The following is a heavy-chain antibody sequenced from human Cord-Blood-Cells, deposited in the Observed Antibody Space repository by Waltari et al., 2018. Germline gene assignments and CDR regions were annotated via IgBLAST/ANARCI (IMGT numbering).Heavy chain of an antibody. J-gene: IGHJ3*02. CDR2: IYYSGST. D-gene: IGHD3-10*01. Sequence: QVQLQESDPGLVKPSETLSLTCTVSGGPISSYYWSWLRQPPGKGLEWIGYIYYSGSTNYNPSLKSRVTISVDTSKNQFSLKLSSVTATDTAVYYCARQGSGSYDAFDIWGQGTMVTVSS. CDR1: GGPISSYY. V-gene: IGHV4-59*08. CDR3: ARQGSGSYDAFDI.